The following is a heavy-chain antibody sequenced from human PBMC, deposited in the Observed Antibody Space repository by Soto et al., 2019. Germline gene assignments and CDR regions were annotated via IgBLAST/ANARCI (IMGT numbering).Heavy chain of an antibody. CDR1: GFTFSSYS. V-gene: IGHV3-21*01. J-gene: IGHJ3*02. CDR3: ARVNPYGAYGPDAFDI. Sequence: GGSLRLSCAASGFTFSSYSMNWVRQAPGKGLEWVSSISSSSSYIYYADSVKGRFTISRDNAKNSLYLQMNSLRAEYTAVYYCARVNPYGAYGPDAFDIWGQGTMVTVSS. CDR2: ISSSSSYI. D-gene: IGHD4-17*01.